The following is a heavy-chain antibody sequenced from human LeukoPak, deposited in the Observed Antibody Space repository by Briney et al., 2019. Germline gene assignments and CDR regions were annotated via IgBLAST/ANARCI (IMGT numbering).Heavy chain of an antibody. J-gene: IGHJ4*02. V-gene: IGHV1-46*01. Sequence: GASVKVSCKASGYTFTRDFMHWVRQAPGEGLEWMGIVNPGGGGTNYAQKFQGRVTMTTDTSTSTAYMELRSLRSDDTAVYYCARSFLYGSGSYFDYWGQGTLVTVSS. CDR1: GYTFTRDF. D-gene: IGHD3-10*01. CDR2: VNPGGGGT. CDR3: ARSFLYGSGSYFDY.